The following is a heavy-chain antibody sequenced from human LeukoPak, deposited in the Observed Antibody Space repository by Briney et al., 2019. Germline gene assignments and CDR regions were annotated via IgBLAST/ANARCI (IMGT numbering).Heavy chain of an antibody. CDR1: GFTFSSYG. CDR3: AKVRSPGVTDLFDS. V-gene: IGHV3-30*18. CDR2: ISHDGSNI. Sequence: PGGSLRLSCAASGFTFSSYGMNWVRQAPGKGLEWVAVISHDGSNIYYADSVSGRFTISRDNSKITVNLQMNSLRVEDTAVYYCAKVRSPGVTDLFDSWGQGTLVTVSS. J-gene: IGHJ4*02. D-gene: IGHD2-21*02.